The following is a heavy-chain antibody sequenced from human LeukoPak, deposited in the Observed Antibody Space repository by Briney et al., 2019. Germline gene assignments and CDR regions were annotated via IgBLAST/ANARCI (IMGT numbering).Heavy chain of an antibody. Sequence: VASVKVSCKASGYTFTDYYIHWVRQAPGQGLEWMGWISAYNGNTNYAQKLQGRVTMTTDTSTSTAYMELRSLRSDDTAVYYCARWCWKCERPDYYGSRSYYGNWFDPWGQGTLVTVSS. CDR2: ISAYNGNT. CDR1: GYTFTDYY. J-gene: IGHJ5*02. CDR3: ARWCWKCERPDYYGSRSYYGNWFDP. V-gene: IGHV1-18*04. D-gene: IGHD3-10*01.